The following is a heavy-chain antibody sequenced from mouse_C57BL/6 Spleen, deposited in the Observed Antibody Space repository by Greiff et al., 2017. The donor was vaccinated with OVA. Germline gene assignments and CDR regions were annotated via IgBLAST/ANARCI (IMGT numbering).Heavy chain of an antibody. V-gene: IGHV1-55*01. CDR1: GYTFTSYW. D-gene: IGHD2-1*01. Sequence: QVQLKQPGAELVKPGASVKMSCKASGYTFTSYWITWVKQRPGQGLEWIGDIYPGSGSTNYNEKFKSKATLTVDTSSSTAYMQLSSLTSEDSAVYYCAREGIYYGNYEAMDYWGQGTSVTVSS. CDR2: IYPGSGST. J-gene: IGHJ4*01. CDR3: AREGIYYGNYEAMDY.